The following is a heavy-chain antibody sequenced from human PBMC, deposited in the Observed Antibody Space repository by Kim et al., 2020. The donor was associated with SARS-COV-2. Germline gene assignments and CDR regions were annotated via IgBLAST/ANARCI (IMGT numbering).Heavy chain of an antibody. CDR3: VRNGSWFDP. V-gene: IGHV4-4*07. Sequence: SETLSLTCTVSGAPVTTYYWTWIRQSAGKGLEWIERIYTSGNTTYNPSLKSRVTISLDTSKNHLYLKLSSVTAADTAVYYCVRNGSWFDPWGQGIAVTVSS. J-gene: IGHJ5*02. CDR2: IYTSGNT. D-gene: IGHD3-10*01. CDR1: GAPVTTYY.